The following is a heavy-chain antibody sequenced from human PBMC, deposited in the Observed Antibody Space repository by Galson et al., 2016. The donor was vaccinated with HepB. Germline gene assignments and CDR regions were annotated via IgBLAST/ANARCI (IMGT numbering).Heavy chain of an antibody. V-gene: IGHV4-39*02. Sequence: SETLSLTCTVSGDSIATSSDYWGWLRLPPGKGLEWIGSIYYTGSTYYNPSLKSRVTISVDRSTNHFSLRLSSVTAADTAVYYCARRGPSGIHEYYFDYWGQGTLVTVSS. CDR3: ARRGPSGIHEYYFDY. CDR2: IYYTGST. CDR1: GDSIATSSDY. D-gene: IGHD3-16*01. J-gene: IGHJ4*02.